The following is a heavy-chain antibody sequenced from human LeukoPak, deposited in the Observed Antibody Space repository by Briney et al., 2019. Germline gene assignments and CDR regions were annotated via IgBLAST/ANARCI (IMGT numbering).Heavy chain of an antibody. CDR3: ARGSYYYDSSGSYFDY. D-gene: IGHD3-22*01. CDR1: GGTFSSYA. V-gene: IGHV1-69*05. CDR2: IIPIFGTA. J-gene: IGHJ4*02. Sequence: SVKVSCKASGGTFSSYAISWVRQAPGQGLEWMGRIIPIFGTANYAQKFQGRVTITTDESTSTAYMELSSLRSEDTAVYYCARGSYYYDSSGSYFDYWGQGTLATVSS.